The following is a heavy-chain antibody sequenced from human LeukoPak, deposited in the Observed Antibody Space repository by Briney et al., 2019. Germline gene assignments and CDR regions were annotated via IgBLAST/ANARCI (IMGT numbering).Heavy chain of an antibody. D-gene: IGHD2-2*01. CDR3: ARDGGSAMPFDY. J-gene: IGHJ4*02. V-gene: IGHV3-7*01. CDR1: GFTFSSYW. Sequence: GGSLRLSCAASGFTFSSYWMSWVRQAPGKGLEWVANIKQDGSEKYYVDSVKGRFAISRDNAKNSLYLQMNSLRAADTAVYYCARDGGSAMPFDYWGQGTLVTVSS. CDR2: IKQDGSEK.